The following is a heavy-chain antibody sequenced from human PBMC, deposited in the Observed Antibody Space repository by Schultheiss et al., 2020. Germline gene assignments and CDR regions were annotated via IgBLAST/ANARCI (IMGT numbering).Heavy chain of an antibody. CDR3: ARAATAMWSYYYYGMDV. CDR1: GGSISSGGYY. D-gene: IGHD5-18*01. Sequence: SQTLSLTCTVSGGSISSGGYYWSWIRQPPGKGLEWIGRIYTSGSTNYNPSLKSRVTISVDTSKSQFSLKLNSVTAADTAVYYCARAATAMWSYYYYGMDVWGQGTTVNVYS. CDR2: IYTSGST. V-gene: IGHV4-61*02. J-gene: IGHJ6*02.